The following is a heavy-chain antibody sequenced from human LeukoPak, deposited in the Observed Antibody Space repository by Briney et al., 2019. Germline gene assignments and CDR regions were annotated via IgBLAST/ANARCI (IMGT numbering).Heavy chain of an antibody. CDR1: GFTFSSYG. D-gene: IGHD3-16*01. V-gene: IGHV3-30*02. Sequence: GGSLRLSCAASGFTFSSYGMHWVRQAPGKGLEWVAFIRYDGSNKYYADSVKGRFTISRDNSKNTLYLQMNSLRAEDTAVYYCAKDRNYGPGTDWFDPWGQGTLVTVSS. CDR2: IRYDGSNK. CDR3: AKDRNYGPGTDWFDP. J-gene: IGHJ5*02.